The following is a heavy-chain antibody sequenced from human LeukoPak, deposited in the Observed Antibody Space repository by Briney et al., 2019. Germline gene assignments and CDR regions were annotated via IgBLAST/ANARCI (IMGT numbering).Heavy chain of an antibody. CDR2: IFYNGNT. J-gene: IGHJ4*02. CDR3: ARQVSDYVWGSYTPPYYFDY. V-gene: IGHV4-39*01. CDR1: GGSISSSSYY. Sequence: PSETLSLTCTVSGGSISSSSYYWGWIRQPPGKGLEWIGNIFYNGNTYYNPSLKSRVTISVDTSKKQFSLKLSSVTAADTAVYYCARQVSDYVWGSYTPPYYFDYWGQGTLVTVSS. D-gene: IGHD3-16*01.